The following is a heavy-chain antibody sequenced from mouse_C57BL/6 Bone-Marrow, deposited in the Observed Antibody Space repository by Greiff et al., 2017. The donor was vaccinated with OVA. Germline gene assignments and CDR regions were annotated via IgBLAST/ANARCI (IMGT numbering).Heavy chain of an antibody. CDR1: GYTFTSYG. V-gene: IGHV1-81*01. J-gene: IGHJ4*01. CDR2: IYPRSGNT. CDR3: ARSTVVEREYYYAMDY. Sequence: VKLMESGAELARPGASVKLSCKASGYTFTSYGISWVKQRPGQGLEWIGEIYPRSGNTYYNEKFKGKATLTADKSSSTAYMELRSLTSEDSAVYFCARSTVVEREYYYAMDYWGQGTSVTVSS. D-gene: IGHD1-1*01.